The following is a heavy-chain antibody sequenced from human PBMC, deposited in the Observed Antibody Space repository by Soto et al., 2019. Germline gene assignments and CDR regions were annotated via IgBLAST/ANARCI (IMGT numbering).Heavy chain of an antibody. D-gene: IGHD5-12*01. J-gene: IGHJ4*02. CDR3: AKSDGSNLDY. CDR2: ISYDGSNK. V-gene: IGHV3-30*18. Sequence: GALRLSCAASGFTFSSYGMHWVRQAPGKGLEWVAVISYDGSNKYYADSVKGRFTISRDNSKNTLYLQMNSLRAEDTAVYYCAKSDGSNLDYWGQGTLVTVSS. CDR1: GFTFSSYG.